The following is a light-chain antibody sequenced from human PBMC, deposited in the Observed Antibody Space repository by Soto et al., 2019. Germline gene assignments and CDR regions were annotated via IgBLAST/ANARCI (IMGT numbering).Light chain of an antibody. V-gene: IGKV3-15*01. J-gene: IGKJ5*01. CDR2: DVS. CDR3: QQYNNWPFS. CDR1: QGVTTN. Sequence: EIVMTQSPASLSVSPGERVTLSCRAGQGVTTNFAWYQQKSGQSPRLLIYDVSTRATGVPARFSGTGSETDFTLTISGLQSEDSAVYFCQQYNNWPFSVGQGTRLGI.